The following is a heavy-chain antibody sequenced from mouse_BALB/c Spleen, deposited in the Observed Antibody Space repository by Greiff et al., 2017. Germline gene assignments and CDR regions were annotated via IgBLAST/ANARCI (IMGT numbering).Heavy chain of an antibody. CDR2: IYPGNSDT. CDR3: TRDPYYGNFTGGLAY. Sequence: VQLQQSGTVLARPGASVKMSCKASGYTFTSYWMHWVKQRPGQGLEWIGAIYPGNSDTSYNQKFKGKAKLTAVTSTSTAYMELSSLTNEDSAVYYCTRDPYYGNFTGGLAYWGQGTLVTVSA. CDR1: GYTFTSYW. V-gene: IGHV1-5*01. D-gene: IGHD2-10*01. J-gene: IGHJ3*01.